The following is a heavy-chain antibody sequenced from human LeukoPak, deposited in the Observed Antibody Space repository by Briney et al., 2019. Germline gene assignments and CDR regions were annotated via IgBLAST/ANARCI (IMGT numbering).Heavy chain of an antibody. V-gene: IGHV3-23*01. J-gene: IGHJ4*02. CDR1: GFTFSVYA. Sequence: EGSLRLSCAASGFTFSVYAMSWVRQAPGKGLEWVSTISDSGDSTYYADSVKGRFTISRDNSKNTLYLVMNELRAEDTAVYYCAKSHSSGYRGYFDSWGRGTLVTVSS. D-gene: IGHD5-18*01. CDR2: ISDSGDST. CDR3: AKSHSSGYRGYFDS.